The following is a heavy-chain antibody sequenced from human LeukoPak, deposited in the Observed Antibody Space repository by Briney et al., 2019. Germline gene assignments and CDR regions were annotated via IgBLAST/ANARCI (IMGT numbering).Heavy chain of an antibody. Sequence: GGSLRLSCAASGFTFSSYGMHWVRQAPGKGLEWVAFIRYDGSNKYFVDSVKGRFTISRDNSKNTLYLQMNSLRAEDTAVYYCAKEGLRYFDWYYYYGMDVWGQGTTVTVSS. V-gene: IGHV3-30*02. CDR2: IRYDGSNK. CDR3: AKEGLRYFDWYYYYGMDV. J-gene: IGHJ6*02. CDR1: GFTFSSYG. D-gene: IGHD3-9*01.